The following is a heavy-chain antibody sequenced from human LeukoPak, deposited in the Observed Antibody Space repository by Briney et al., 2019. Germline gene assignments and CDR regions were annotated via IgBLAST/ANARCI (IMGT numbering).Heavy chain of an antibody. CDR2: ISYDGSNK. D-gene: IGHD5-18*01. Sequence: GRSLRLSCAASGFTFSSYGMHWVRQAPGKGLEWVAVISYDGSNKYYADSVKGRFTISRDNSKNTLYLQMNSLRAEDTAVYYCANSELVDTATEFDYWGQGTLVTVSS. V-gene: IGHV3-30*18. CDR3: ANSELVDTATEFDY. J-gene: IGHJ4*02. CDR1: GFTFSSYG.